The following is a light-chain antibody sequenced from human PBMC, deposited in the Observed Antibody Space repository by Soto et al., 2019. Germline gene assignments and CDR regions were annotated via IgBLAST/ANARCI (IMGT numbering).Light chain of an antibody. CDR2: EVT. CDR3: CSYAGGSNLI. V-gene: IGLV2-23*02. CDR1: NSDVGSHNL. J-gene: IGLJ2*01. Sequence: QPVLTQPASVSGSPGQSITISCTGTNSDVGSHNLVSWYQQHPGKAPKLIIFEVTKRPSGVSNRFSGSKSGNTASLTISGLQAEDEADYYCCSYAGGSNLIFGGGTKLTVL.